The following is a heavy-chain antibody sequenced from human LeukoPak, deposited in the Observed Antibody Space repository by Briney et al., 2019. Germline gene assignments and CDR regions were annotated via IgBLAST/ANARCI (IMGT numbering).Heavy chain of an antibody. J-gene: IGHJ3*02. Sequence: PSETLSLTCTVSGGSISSYYWSWIRQPPRKGLEWIGYIYYSGSTNYNPSLKSRVTISVDTSKNQFSLKLSSVTAADTAVYYCARVVVVAAVPPPAPDAFDIWGQGTMVTVSS. V-gene: IGHV4-59*01. D-gene: IGHD2-15*01. CDR3: ARVVVVAAVPPPAPDAFDI. CDR2: IYYSGST. CDR1: GGSISSYY.